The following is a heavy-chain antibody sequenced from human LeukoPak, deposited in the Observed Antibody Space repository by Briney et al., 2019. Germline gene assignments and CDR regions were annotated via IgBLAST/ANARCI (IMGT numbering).Heavy chain of an antibody. Sequence: PGGSLRLSCAASGFTFSRYGMSWVRQAPGKGLEWVSAISGSGGRTYYADSVKGRLTISRDNSKNTLYLQMNSLRAEDTAVYYCARRAGAYSHPYDYWGQGTLVTVSS. V-gene: IGHV3-23*01. D-gene: IGHD4/OR15-4a*01. CDR2: ISGSGGRT. J-gene: IGHJ4*02. CDR1: GFTFSRYG. CDR3: ARRAGAYSHPYDY.